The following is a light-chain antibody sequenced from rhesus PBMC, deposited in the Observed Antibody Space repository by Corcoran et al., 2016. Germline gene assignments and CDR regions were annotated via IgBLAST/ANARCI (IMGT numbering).Light chain of an antibody. Sequence: QAALTQPRSVSGSPGQSVTISCSGTSSDLGGYNYVSWYQQHPGTAPKLMIYEVTKRPSGVSDRFSGSTSGNTASLTISGLQAEDEADYYCSSYAGSNTYIFGAGTRLTVL. V-gene: IGLV2-32*02. CDR3: SSYAGSNTYI. J-gene: IGLJ1*01. CDR1: SSDLGGYNY. CDR2: EVT.